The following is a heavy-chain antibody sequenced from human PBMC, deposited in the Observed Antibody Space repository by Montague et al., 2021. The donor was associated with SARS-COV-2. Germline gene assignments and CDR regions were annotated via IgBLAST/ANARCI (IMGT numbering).Heavy chain of an antibody. V-gene: IGHV4-61*09. CDR1: GGSISSGTYY. Sequence: SQTLSLTCSVSGGSISSGTYYWNWIRQPAGKGLEWIGHMYSRGGISYNPSLRSRVTISPDTTRNQFSLKFSSVTAADTAIYYCARSDWDYYDRCGYYHFDSWGQGTLVAVSS. CDR3: ARSDWDYYDRCGYYHFDS. CDR2: MYSRGGI. J-gene: IGHJ4*02. D-gene: IGHD3-22*01.